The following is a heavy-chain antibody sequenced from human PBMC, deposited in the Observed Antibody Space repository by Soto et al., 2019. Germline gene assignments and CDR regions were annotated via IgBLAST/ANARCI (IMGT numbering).Heavy chain of an antibody. D-gene: IGHD6-19*01. CDR1: GFTFSSYG. CDR2: IGTAGDT. Sequence: GGSLRLSCAASGFTFSSYGMHWVRQATGKGLEWVSAIGTAGDTYYPGSVKGRFTISRENAKNSLYLQMNSLRAEDTAVYYCARLDDGYSSSRGYYGMDVWGQGTTVTVSS. V-gene: IGHV3-13*01. J-gene: IGHJ6*02. CDR3: ARLDDGYSSSRGYYGMDV.